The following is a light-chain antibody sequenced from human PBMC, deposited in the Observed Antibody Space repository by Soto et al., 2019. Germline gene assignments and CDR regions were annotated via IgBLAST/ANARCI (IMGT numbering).Light chain of an antibody. CDR1: SSDVGDYNY. J-gene: IGLJ2*01. V-gene: IGLV2-14*01. Sequence: QSALTQPASVSGSPGQSITISCTGTSSDVGDYNYVSWYRQHPGNAPKLIIYEVTNRPSGISNRFSGSKSGNTASLTISGLQADDESYYYCTPYSSGSSLVIFGGGTKVTVL. CDR3: TPYSSGSSLVI. CDR2: EVT.